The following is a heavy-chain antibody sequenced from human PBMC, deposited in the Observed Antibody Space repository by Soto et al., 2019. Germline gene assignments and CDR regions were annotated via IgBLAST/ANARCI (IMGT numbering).Heavy chain of an antibody. J-gene: IGHJ5*02. CDR2: INHSGST. D-gene: IGHD6-13*01. CDR3: GREGIAAAGIRFDP. CDR1: GGSFSGYY. Sequence: ASETLSLTCAVYGGSFSGYYWSWIRQPPGKGLEWIGEINHSGSTNYNPSLKSRVTISVDTSKNQFSLKLSSVTAADTAVYYCGREGIAAAGIRFDPWGQGTLVTVSS. V-gene: IGHV4-34*01.